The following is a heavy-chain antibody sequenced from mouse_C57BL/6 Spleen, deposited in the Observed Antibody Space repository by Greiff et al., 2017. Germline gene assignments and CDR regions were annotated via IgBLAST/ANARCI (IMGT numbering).Heavy chain of an antibody. CDR2: ISDGGSYT. Sequence: EVQGVESGGGLVKPGGSLKLSCAASGFTFSSYAMSWVRQTPEKRLEWVATISDGGSYTYYPDNVKGRFTISRDNAKNNLYLQMSHLKSEDTAMYYCARERLKDYAMDYWGQGTSVTVSS. V-gene: IGHV5-4*01. CDR3: ARERLKDYAMDY. CDR1: GFTFSSYA. D-gene: IGHD3-2*02. J-gene: IGHJ4*01.